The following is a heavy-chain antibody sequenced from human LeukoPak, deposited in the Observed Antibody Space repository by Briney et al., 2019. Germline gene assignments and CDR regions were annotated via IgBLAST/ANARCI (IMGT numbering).Heavy chain of an antibody. J-gene: IGHJ6*02. CDR2: INHSGST. V-gene: IGHV4-34*01. CDR3: ARGRPIAGYYYYYGMDV. D-gene: IGHD6-13*01. CDR1: GGSFSGYY. Sequence: SETLSLTCAVYGGSFSGYYWRWIRRPPGKGLEWIGEINHSGSTNYNPSLTSRVTISVDTSKNQFSLKLSSVTAADTAVYYCARGRPIAGYYYYYGMDVWGQGTTVTVSS.